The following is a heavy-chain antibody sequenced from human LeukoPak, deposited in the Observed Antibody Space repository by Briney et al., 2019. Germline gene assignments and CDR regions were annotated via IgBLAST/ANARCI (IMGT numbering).Heavy chain of an antibody. Sequence: GRSLGLSCAASGFTFDDYAMHWVRQAPGKGLEWVSGISWNSGSIGYADSVKGRFTISRDNAKNSLYLQMNSLRAEDTALYYCAKDISIVYYYGSGSAAFDIWGQGTMVTVSS. V-gene: IGHV3-9*01. J-gene: IGHJ3*02. D-gene: IGHD3-10*01. CDR3: AKDISIVYYYGSGSAAFDI. CDR1: GFTFDDYA. CDR2: ISWNSGSI.